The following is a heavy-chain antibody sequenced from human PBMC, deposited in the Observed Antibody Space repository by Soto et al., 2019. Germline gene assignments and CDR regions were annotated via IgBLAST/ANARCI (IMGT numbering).Heavy chain of an antibody. CDR1: GFTFSIYA. V-gene: IGHV3-23*01. CDR2: ISGSGDYT. Sequence: EVQLLESGGGLVQPGGSLRLSCAASGFTFSIYAMSWVRQAPGKGLEWVSAISGSGDYTSYADYGKGRFAMSRDNSKNTLYLQMNSLRAEDTAVYYCAKVLKAVAGTYDYWGQGTLVTVSS. D-gene: IGHD6-19*01. CDR3: AKVLKAVAGTYDY. J-gene: IGHJ4*02.